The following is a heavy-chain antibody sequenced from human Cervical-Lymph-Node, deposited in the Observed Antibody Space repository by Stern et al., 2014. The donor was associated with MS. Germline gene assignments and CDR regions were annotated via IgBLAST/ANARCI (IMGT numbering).Heavy chain of an antibody. D-gene: IGHD4/OR15-4a*01. Sequence: VQLVESGGGVVQPGRSLTLSCAASGLNLNTYTMHWVRQAPGKGLEWVALIAYDESFKYYADSVKGRFAISRDISKNTLYLQMDSLRVEDTAVYYCARESNAPDYWGQGTLVTVSS. CDR1: GLNLNTYT. J-gene: IGHJ4*02. CDR3: ARESNAPDY. CDR2: IAYDESFK. V-gene: IGHV3-30*09.